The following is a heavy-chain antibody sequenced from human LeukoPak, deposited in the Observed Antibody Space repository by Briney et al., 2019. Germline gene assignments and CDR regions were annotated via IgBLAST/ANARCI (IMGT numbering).Heavy chain of an antibody. CDR3: ATDYYYGSGTFDY. CDR2: ISTSGSVI. CDR1: GFTFNTYE. V-gene: IGHV3-48*03. Sequence: GGSLRLSCAASGFTFNTYEMNWVRQAPGKGLEWVSNISTSGSVIHYADSVKGRFTVSRDNAKNSLYLQVNSLRAEDTAVYYCATDYYYGSGTFDYWGQGTLVTVSS. D-gene: IGHD3-10*01. J-gene: IGHJ4*02.